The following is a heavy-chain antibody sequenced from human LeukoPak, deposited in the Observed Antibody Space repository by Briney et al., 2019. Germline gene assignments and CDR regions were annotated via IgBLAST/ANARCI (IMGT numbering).Heavy chain of an antibody. CDR1: GYTFTSFY. CDR2: INPSGGTT. CDR3: ATLGPLGYSSSWYYFDY. V-gene: IGHV1-46*01. Sequence: ASVKVSCKASGYTFTSFYMHWVRQAPGQGLEWMGIINPSGGTTSYAQNFQGRVTMTRDTSTTTVYMVLSSLTSEDTAVYYCATLGPLGYSSSWYYFDYWGQGTLVTVSS. J-gene: IGHJ4*02. D-gene: IGHD6-13*01.